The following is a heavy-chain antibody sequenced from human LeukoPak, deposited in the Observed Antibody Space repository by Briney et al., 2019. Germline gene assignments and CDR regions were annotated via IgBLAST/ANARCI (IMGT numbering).Heavy chain of an antibody. CDR1: GGTFSSYA. CDR3: ARGDIAAAGNGYDAFDI. CDR2: IIPIFGTA. J-gene: IGHJ3*02. V-gene: IGHV1-69*13. Sequence: GASVKVSCKASGGTFSSYAISWVRQSPGQGLEWMGGIIPIFGTANYAQKFQGRVTITADESTSTAYMELSSLRSGDTAVYYCARGDIAAAGNGYDAFDIWGQGTMVTVSS. D-gene: IGHD6-13*01.